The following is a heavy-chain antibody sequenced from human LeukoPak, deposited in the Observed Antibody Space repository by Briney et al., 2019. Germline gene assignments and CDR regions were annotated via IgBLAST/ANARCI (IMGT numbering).Heavy chain of an antibody. CDR1: GYTFTSYY. D-gene: IGHD3-22*01. Sequence: ASVKVSCKASGYTFTSYYMHWVRQAPGQGLEWMGIINPSGGSTSYAQKFQGRDTMTRDTSTSTVYMELSSLRSEDTAVYYCARERYYYDSSGYYYYFDYWGQGTLVTVSS. CDR3: ARERYYYDSSGYYYYFDY. J-gene: IGHJ4*02. V-gene: IGHV1-46*01. CDR2: INPSGGST.